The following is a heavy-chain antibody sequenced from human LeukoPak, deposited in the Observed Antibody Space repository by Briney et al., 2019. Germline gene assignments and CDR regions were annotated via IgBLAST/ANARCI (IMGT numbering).Heavy chain of an antibody. CDR2: IYHTGGT. D-gene: IGHD3-22*01. V-gene: IGHV4-34*01. CDR1: GVSFSGYY. J-gene: IGHJ3*02. Sequence: SETLSLTCTVYGVSFSGYYWSWIRQPPGKGLEWIGQIYHTGGTTYNPSLKSRVTISVDTSKNQFSLKLSYVTAADTAVYYCARDYYDSSGPSDAFDIWGQGTMVTVSS. CDR3: ARDYYDSSGPSDAFDI.